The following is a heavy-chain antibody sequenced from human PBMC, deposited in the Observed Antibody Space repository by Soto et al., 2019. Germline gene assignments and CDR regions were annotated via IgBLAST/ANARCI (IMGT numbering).Heavy chain of an antibody. Sequence: QVQLVESGGGVVQPGRSLRLSCAASGFTFSSYAMHWVRQAPGKGLEWVAVISYDGSNKYYADSVKGRFTISRDNSKNTLYLQMNSLRAEDTAVYYCARAYEGDSFAYWGQGTLVTVSS. CDR2: ISYDGSNK. V-gene: IGHV3-30-3*01. D-gene: IGHD3-16*01. CDR3: ARAYEGDSFAY. CDR1: GFTFSSYA. J-gene: IGHJ4*02.